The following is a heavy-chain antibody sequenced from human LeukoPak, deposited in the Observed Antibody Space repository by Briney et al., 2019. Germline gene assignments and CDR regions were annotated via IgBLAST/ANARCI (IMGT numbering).Heavy chain of an antibody. D-gene: IGHD4-17*01. J-gene: IGHJ3*02. CDR2: ISYIGST. CDR1: DDSFSSHY. V-gene: IGHV4-59*11. Sequence: SETLSLTCAVSDDSFSSHYWTWIRQPPGKGLEWIGYISYIGSTNYNPSLKSRVTVSIDTSKNQFSLQLTSVTAADTAVYYCARDLVTVTKGFDIWGQGTMVSVSS. CDR3: ARDLVTVTKGFDI.